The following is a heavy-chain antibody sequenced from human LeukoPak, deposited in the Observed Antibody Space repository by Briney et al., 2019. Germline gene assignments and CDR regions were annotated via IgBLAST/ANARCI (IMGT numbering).Heavy chain of an antibody. D-gene: IGHD1-14*01. V-gene: IGHV3-NL1*01. CDR2: SYSDTNT. Sequence: GGSLRLSCAAPGFTFSSYGMHWVRQAPGKGLEWVSISYSDTNTNYADSVKGRFTISRDTSQNTLSLQMSSLRAEDTAVYYCVRKNRDFNAAFDIWGQGTVVTVSA. CDR3: VRKNRDFNAAFDI. J-gene: IGHJ3*02. CDR1: GFTFSSYG.